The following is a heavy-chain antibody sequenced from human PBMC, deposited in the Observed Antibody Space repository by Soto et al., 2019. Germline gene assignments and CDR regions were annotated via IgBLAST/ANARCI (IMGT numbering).Heavy chain of an antibody. CDR2: IYYNGNT. Sequence: QVQLQESGPGLVKPSDTLSLTCTVSGVSISNNYWSWIRQPPGKGLEWIGYIYYNGNTNYSPSLKSRVTMSVDTSRNQISLKLTTVTAADTAVYYCTRANWYSEYWGQGTLVTVSS. CDR1: GVSISNNY. D-gene: IGHD7-27*01. V-gene: IGHV4-59*01. J-gene: IGHJ4*02. CDR3: TRANWYSEY.